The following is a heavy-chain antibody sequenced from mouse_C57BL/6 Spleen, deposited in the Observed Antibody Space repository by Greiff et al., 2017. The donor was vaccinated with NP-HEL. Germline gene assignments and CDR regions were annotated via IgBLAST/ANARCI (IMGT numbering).Heavy chain of an antibody. D-gene: IGHD2-3*01. CDR3: ARRMGYSPFDY. CDR2: LYPGDGDT. Sequence: VHLVESGAELVKPGASVKISCKASGYAFSSYWMHWVKQRPGKGLEWIGQLYPGDGDTNYNGQFKGKATLTADKSSSTAYMQLSSLTSEDSAVYFCARRMGYSPFDYWGQGTTLTVSS. J-gene: IGHJ2*01. V-gene: IGHV1-80*01. CDR1: GYAFSSYW.